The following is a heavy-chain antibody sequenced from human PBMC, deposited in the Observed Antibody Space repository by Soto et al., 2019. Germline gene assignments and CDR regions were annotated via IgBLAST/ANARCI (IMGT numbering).Heavy chain of an antibody. CDR2: ISYDGSNK. J-gene: IGHJ4*02. V-gene: IGHV3-30*18. Sequence: QVQLVESGGGVVQPGRSLRLSCAASGFTFSSYGMHWVRQAPGKGLEWVAVISYDGSNKYYADSVKGRFTISRDNSKNTLYLQMNSLRAEDTAVYYCAKGARGYYDSSGLYWGQGTLVTVSS. CDR3: AKGARGYYDSSGLY. CDR1: GFTFSSYG. D-gene: IGHD3-22*01.